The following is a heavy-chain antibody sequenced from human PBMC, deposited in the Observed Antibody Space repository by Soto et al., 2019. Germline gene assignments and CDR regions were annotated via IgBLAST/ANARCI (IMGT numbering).Heavy chain of an antibody. CDR1: GGSFSDYY. Sequence: KRSETLSLTCSVYGGSFSDYYWSWIRQPPGKGLEWIGEINHSGSTNYNPSLKSRVTISVHTSKNQFSLKLSSVTAADTAVYYCARARKGSGSDYYYHYGMDVWGKGTTVTVSS. J-gene: IGHJ6*04. CDR3: ARARKGSGSDYYYHYGMDV. D-gene: IGHD3-3*01. CDR2: INHSGST. V-gene: IGHV4-34*01.